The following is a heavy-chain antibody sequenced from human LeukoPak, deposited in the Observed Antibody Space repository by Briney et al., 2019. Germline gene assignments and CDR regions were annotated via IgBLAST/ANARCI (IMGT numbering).Heavy chain of an antibody. CDR1: GFTFSNAS. V-gene: IGHV3-15*01. CDR2: IKSKILGGTT. Sequence: GGSLRLSCGTSGFTFSNASISWVRQAPGKGLEWVGLIKSKILGGTTHYAAPVKGRFTISRDDSKDTLYLQMNSLRAEDTAVYYCARDLERYSSGWYGDYWGQGTLVTVSS. CDR3: ARDLERYSSGWYGDY. D-gene: IGHD6-19*01. J-gene: IGHJ4*02.